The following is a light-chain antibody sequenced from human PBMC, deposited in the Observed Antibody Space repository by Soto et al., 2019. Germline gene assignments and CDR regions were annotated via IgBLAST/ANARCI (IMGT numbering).Light chain of an antibody. J-gene: IGKJ1*01. Sequence: EIVMTQSPATLSVSPGERATLSYRASQSVSSNLAWYQQKPGQAPRLLIYRASTRATGIPARFSGSGSGTDFTLTLTSLQSEDFAVYYCQHYHNWPPWTFGQGTKVEIK. CDR3: QHYHNWPPWT. CDR1: QSVSSN. CDR2: RAS. V-gene: IGKV3-15*01.